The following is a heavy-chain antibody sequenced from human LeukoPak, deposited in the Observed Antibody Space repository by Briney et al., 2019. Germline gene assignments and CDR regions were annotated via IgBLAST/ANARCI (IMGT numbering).Heavy chain of an antibody. Sequence: GGSLRLSCAASVFSFTSYAMSWVRQAPGKGLEWVSTISGSGGSTFYADSVKGRFTISRDNSKNTLYMQMNSLRVEDTAVYYCAKDRGWLVDYWGQGTLVTVSS. CDR3: AKDRGWLVDY. CDR2: ISGSGGST. D-gene: IGHD3-22*01. CDR1: VFSFTSYA. J-gene: IGHJ4*02. V-gene: IGHV3-23*01.